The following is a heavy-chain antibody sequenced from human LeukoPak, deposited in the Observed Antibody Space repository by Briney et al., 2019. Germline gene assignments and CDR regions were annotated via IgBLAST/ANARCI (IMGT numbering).Heavy chain of an antibody. D-gene: IGHD4-17*01. V-gene: IGHV1-69*13. CDR1: GGTFSSYA. Sequence: GASVKVSCKASGGTFSSYAISWVRQAPGQGLEWMGGIIPIFGTANYAQKFQGRVTITADESTSTAYMELSSLRSGDTAVYYCARHISSYGEPGPYYYYYGMDVWGQGTTVTVSS. CDR3: ARHISSYGEPGPYYYYYGMDV. J-gene: IGHJ6*02. CDR2: IIPIFGTA.